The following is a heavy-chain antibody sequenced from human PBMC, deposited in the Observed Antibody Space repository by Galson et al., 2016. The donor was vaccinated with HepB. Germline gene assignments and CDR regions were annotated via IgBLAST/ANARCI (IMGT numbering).Heavy chain of an antibody. CDR3: ARDFSSYDEYFDL. CDR2: ISGDGSRV. CDR1: GFAFTNYW. D-gene: IGHD3-3*01. Sequence: SLRLSCAASGFAFTNYWMNWVRQAPGKGLVWVSRISGDGSRVNYADFVKGRVTLSRDNAKNTLYRQMNSLRAEDTAVYYCARDFSSYDEYFDLWGQGTLVTVSS. J-gene: IGHJ4*02. V-gene: IGHV3-74*01.